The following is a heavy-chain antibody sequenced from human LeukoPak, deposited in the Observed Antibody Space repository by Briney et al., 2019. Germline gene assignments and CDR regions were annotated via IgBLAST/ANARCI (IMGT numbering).Heavy chain of an antibody. CDR3: ARIRSDGSGSYYLDY. J-gene: IGHJ4*02. V-gene: IGHV3-66*01. Sequence: GGSLRLSCAASGFTVSSNYMSWVCQAPGKGLEWVSVIYSGGSTYYADSVKGRFTISRDNSKNTLYLQMNSLRAEDTAVYYCARIRSDGSGSYYLDYWGQGTLVTVSS. D-gene: IGHD3-10*01. CDR1: GFTVSSNY. CDR2: IYSGGST.